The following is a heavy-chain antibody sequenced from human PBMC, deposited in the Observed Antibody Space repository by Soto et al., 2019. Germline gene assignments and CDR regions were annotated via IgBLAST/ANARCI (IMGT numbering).Heavy chain of an antibody. CDR2: ISGYNGHP. CDR3: ARRVYDDLYYRDV. V-gene: IGHV1-18*01. D-gene: IGHD3-3*01. Sequence: QVQLVQSGAEVKWPGASVKVSCKASGYSFTSYGISWVRQAPGQGLEWMGWISGYNGHPTYAQKVQDRVTMTTDTSTSTAYMELRSLRSGDTALYYCARRVYDDLYYRDVWGKGTTVTVSS. J-gene: IGHJ6*03. CDR1: GYSFTSYG.